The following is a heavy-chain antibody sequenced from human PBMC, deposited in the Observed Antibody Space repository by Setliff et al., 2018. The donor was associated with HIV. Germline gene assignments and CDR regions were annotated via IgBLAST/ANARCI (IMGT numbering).Heavy chain of an antibody. Sequence: ASVKVSCKASGGTFSNYGMSWVRQAPGQGLEWMGGIIPISGTANYAQKFQGRVTITTDESTSTAYMELSGLRSEDTAVYYCAADSDCSGGSCYRRTDYWGQGTLVTV. V-gene: IGHV1-69*05. D-gene: IGHD2-15*01. CDR1: GGTFSNYG. CDR3: AADSDCSGGSCYRRTDY. J-gene: IGHJ4*02. CDR2: IIPISGTA.